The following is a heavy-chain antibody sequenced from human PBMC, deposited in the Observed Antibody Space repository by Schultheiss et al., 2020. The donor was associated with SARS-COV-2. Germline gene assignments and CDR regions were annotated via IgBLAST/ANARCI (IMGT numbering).Heavy chain of an antibody. V-gene: IGHV3-NL1*01. Sequence: GGSLRLSCSTSGFMFSDYGMHWVRQAPGKGLEWVSLIYSGGNTYYADSVKGRFTISRDNSKNTLYLQMNSLRAEDTAVYYCAGGPTVTISYYYYGMDVWGQGTTVTVSS. J-gene: IGHJ6*02. D-gene: IGHD4-11*01. CDR3: AGGPTVTISYYYYGMDV. CDR2: IYSGGNT. CDR1: GFMFSDYG.